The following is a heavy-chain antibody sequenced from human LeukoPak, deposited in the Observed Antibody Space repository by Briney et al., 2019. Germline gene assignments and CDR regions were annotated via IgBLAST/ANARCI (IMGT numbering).Heavy chain of an antibody. D-gene: IGHD1-26*01. CDR3: ARDGGSYYLADY. Sequence: ASVKVSCKASGYTFTSYYMHWVRQAPGQGLEWMGIINPSGGSTSYAQKFQGRVTMTRDTSTSTVYMELRSLRSDDTAVYYCARDGGSYYLADYWGQGTLVTVSS. CDR2: INPSGGST. V-gene: IGHV1-46*01. CDR1: GYTFTSYY. J-gene: IGHJ4*02.